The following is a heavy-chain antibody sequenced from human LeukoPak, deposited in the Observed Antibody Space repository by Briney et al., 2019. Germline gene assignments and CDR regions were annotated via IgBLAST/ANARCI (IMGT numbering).Heavy chain of an antibody. CDR2: IYSGGST. J-gene: IGHJ4*02. V-gene: IGHV3-53*01. Sequence: AGGSLRLSCAASGFTVSSNDMSWVRQAPGKGLEWVSVIYSGGSTYYADSVKGRFTISRDNAKNSLYLQMNSLRADDTAVYYCARDLFVLRFLEWPQYFDYWGQGTLVTVSS. D-gene: IGHD3-3*01. CDR1: GFTVSSND. CDR3: ARDLFVLRFLEWPQYFDY.